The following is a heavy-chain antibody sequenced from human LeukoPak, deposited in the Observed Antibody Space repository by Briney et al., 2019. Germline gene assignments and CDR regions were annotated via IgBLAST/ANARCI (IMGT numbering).Heavy chain of an antibody. CDR3: ARVRSGSYRDAFDI. CDR1: GFTFSSDG. D-gene: IGHD1-26*01. J-gene: IGHJ3*02. CDR2: IWYDGSNK. Sequence: PGGSLRLSCAASGFTFSSDGMHSVRPAPGKGLEWEAVIWYDGSNKYYADSVKGRFTISRDNSKNTLYLPMNSLRAEDTAVYYCARVRSGSYRDAFDIWGQGTMVTVSS. V-gene: IGHV3-33*01.